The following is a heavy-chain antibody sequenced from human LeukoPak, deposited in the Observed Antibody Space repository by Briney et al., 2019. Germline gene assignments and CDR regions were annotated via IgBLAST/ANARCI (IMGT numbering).Heavy chain of an antibody. CDR3: ARGYDPPPYYYYYGMDV. D-gene: IGHD3-3*01. CDR2: INPNSGGT. J-gene: IGHJ6*02. V-gene: IGHV1-2*02. Sequence: ASVKVSCKASGYTSTGYYMHWVRQAPGQGLEWMGWINPNSGGTNYAQKFQGRVTMTRDTSISTAYMELSRLRSDDTAVYYCARGYDPPPYYYYYGMDVWGQGTTVTVSS. CDR1: GYTSTGYY.